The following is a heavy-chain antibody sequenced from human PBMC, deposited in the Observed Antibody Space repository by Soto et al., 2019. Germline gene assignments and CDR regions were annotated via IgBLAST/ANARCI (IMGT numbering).Heavy chain of an antibody. CDR2: TSIRGDST. J-gene: IGHJ4*02. V-gene: IGHV3-23*01. Sequence: PGGSLRLSCAVSGFTFSNYAMGWVRQAPGKGLEWVSATSIRGDSTYYADSVKGRFTISRDNSKNTLYLQMNSLRAEDTAVYYCAKLMGGLVGYYDSSGSVHDYWGQGTLVTVSS. CDR1: GFTFSNYA. D-gene: IGHD3-22*01. CDR3: AKLMGGLVGYYDSSGSVHDY.